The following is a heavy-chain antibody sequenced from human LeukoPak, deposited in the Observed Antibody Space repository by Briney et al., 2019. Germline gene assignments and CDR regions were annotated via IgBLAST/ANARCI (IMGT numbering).Heavy chain of an antibody. CDR1: GFAFTKFA. CDR3: AKATPYGTTWVGGFDL. D-gene: IGHD1-26*01. V-gene: IGHV3-23*01. CDR2: MGHTGDT. J-gene: IGHJ3*01. Sequence: GGSLRLSCAGSGFAFTKFAMTWVRQAPGKGLEWVSSMGHTGDTYYLDSVKGRFSLPRDVSKSMVSLQMSTLRVDDTAVYFCAKATPYGTTWVGGFDLWGQGTMVTVSS.